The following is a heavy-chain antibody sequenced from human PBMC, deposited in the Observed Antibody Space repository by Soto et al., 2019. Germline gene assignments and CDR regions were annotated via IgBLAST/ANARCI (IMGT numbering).Heavy chain of an antibody. D-gene: IGHD6-13*01. CDR1: GGTFSSYT. CDR3: ARESSSWQGDYDYYMDV. Sequence: QVQLVQSGAEVKKPGSSVKVSCKASGGTFSSYTISWVRQDPGRGLEWMGRMIPSLGITNYAQNFQGRVTSTADKSTSTAYRALSSRRSEDTAGYYCARESSSWQGDYDYYMDVWGQGTTVTGAS. V-gene: IGHV1-69*08. J-gene: IGHJ6*03. CDR2: MIPSLGIT.